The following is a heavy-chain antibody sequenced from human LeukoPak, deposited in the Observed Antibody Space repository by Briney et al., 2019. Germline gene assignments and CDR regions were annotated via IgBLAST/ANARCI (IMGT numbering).Heavy chain of an antibody. J-gene: IGHJ3*02. Sequence: GGSLRLSCAASGFTFSSYAMSWVRQAPGKGLEWVSAIRGSGGSTYYADSVKGRFTISRDNSKNTLYLQMNSLRAEDTAVYYCAKDRGYPYDAFDIWGQGTMVTVSS. CDR2: IRGSGGST. CDR3: AKDRGYPYDAFDI. V-gene: IGHV3-23*01. D-gene: IGHD6-13*01. CDR1: GFTFSSYA.